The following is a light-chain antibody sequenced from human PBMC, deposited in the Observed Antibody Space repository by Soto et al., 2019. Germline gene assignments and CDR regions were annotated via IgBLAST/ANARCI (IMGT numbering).Light chain of an antibody. CDR1: SSDIGSYNL. Sequence: SALTQPASVSGSPGQSITISCTGTSSDIGSYNLVSWYQQHPGKAPKLMIYEGSKRPSGVSNRFSGSKSGNTASLTISGLHSEYEADYYCCSYAVSSTFIFGTGAKVTVL. V-gene: IGLV2-23*01. CDR3: CSYAVSSTFI. CDR2: EGS. J-gene: IGLJ1*01.